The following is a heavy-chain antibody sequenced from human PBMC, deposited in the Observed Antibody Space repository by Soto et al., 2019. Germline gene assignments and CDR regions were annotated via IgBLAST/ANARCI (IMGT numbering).Heavy chain of an antibody. V-gene: IGHV3-49*03. D-gene: IGHD3-10*01. J-gene: IGHJ6*03. CDR3: GREVGPITRIRGDVDV. CDR1: GFIFGDYA. CDR2: ISAKAFSGTT. Sequence: EVQLVESGGGLVQPGRSLTLSCAGSGFIFGDYALAWFRQSPEKGLELVGFISAKAFSGTTEYAGSVEGRFTISRDDSKSIVFLQMNGLQAEDTAVYYCGREVGPITRIRGDVDVWGRGTRVTVSS.